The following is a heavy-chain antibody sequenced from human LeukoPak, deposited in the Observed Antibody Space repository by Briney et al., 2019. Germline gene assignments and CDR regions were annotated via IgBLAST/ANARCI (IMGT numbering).Heavy chain of an antibody. CDR3: VRGQLWFNYYYGMDV. V-gene: IGHV3-48*03. Sequence: GGSLRLSCAPSGFTFSSYEMNWVRQAPGKGLERVSYISSSGSTIYYADSVKGRFTISRDNAKNSLYLQMNSLRAEDTAVYYCVRGQLWFNYYYGMDVWGQGTTVTVSS. CDR1: GFTFSSYE. D-gene: IGHD5-18*01. J-gene: IGHJ6*02. CDR2: ISSSGSTI.